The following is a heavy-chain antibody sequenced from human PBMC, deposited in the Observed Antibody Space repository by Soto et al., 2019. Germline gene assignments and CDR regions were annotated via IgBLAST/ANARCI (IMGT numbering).Heavy chain of an antibody. J-gene: IGHJ6*02. V-gene: IGHV3-30*18. D-gene: IGHD3-10*01. Sequence: PGGSLRLSCAASGFTFSSYGMHWVRQAPGKGLEWVAVISYDGSNKYYADSVKGRFTISRDNSKNTLYLQMNSLRAEDTAVYYCAKDKRITMVRGVIINGYYGMDVWGQGTTVTVS. CDR3: AKDKRITMVRGVIINGYYGMDV. CDR1: GFTFSSYG. CDR2: ISYDGSNK.